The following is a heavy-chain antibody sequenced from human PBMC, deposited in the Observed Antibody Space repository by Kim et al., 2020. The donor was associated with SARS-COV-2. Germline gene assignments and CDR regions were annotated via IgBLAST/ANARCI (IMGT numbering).Heavy chain of an antibody. J-gene: IGHJ6*02. CDR3: VKGGNYIYNLMDV. V-gene: IGHV3-74*01. Sequence: YADSGGGRFTMSRDNGKHMVYLEMSSLGAEDTAVYFCVKGGNYIYNLMDVWGQGTTVTVSS. D-gene: IGHD1-1*01.